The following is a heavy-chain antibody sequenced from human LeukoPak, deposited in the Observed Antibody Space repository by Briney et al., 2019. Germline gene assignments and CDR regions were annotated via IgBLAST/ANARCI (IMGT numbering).Heavy chain of an antibody. CDR2: INPNSGGT. V-gene: IGHV1-2*02. CDR1: GYTFTGYY. Sequence: ASVKVSCKASGYTFTGYYMHWVRQAPGQGLEWMGWINPNSGGTNYAQKFQGRVTMTRDTSISTAYMELSRLRSDDTAVYYCARSGVYYDFWSGYSTSNWFDPWGQGTLVTVSS. D-gene: IGHD3-3*01. J-gene: IGHJ5*02. CDR3: ARSGVYYDFWSGYSTSNWFDP.